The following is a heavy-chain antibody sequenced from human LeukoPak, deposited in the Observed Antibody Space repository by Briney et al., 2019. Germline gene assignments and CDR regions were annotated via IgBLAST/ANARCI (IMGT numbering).Heavy chain of an antibody. D-gene: IGHD3-9*01. CDR3: ARTYYDILTGYNPYFDY. J-gene: IGHJ4*02. CDR1: GGSFSGYY. Sequence: LSLTCAVYGGSFSGYYWSWIRQPPGKGLEWVSSITASSTAIYSADSVKGRFTISRDNAKNFLYLQMNSLRAEDTAVYYSARTYYDILTGYNPYFDYWGQGILVTVSS. V-gene: IGHV3-11*04. CDR2: ITASSTAI.